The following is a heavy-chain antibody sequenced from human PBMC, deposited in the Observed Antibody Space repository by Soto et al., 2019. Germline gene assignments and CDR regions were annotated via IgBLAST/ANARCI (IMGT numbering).Heavy chain of an antibody. CDR3: KGGFGVNRS. D-gene: IGHD3-3*01. Sequence: EVQLVESGGGLVQPGGSLRLSCAASGFTVSNNDMGWVRQAPGKGLEWGSLIYSGGAIYYAGSVRGRFTISRDNSRKMVYLQMSSLRDEDTAVCYCKGGFGVNRSWGQGTLVSVSS. CDR2: IYSGGAI. J-gene: IGHJ5*02. V-gene: IGHV3-66*01. CDR1: GFTVSNND.